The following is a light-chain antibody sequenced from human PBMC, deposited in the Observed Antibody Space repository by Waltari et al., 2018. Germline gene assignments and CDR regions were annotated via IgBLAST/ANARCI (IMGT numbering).Light chain of an antibody. CDR1: QGVSTY. CDR2: ASS. CDR3: QQYHTYPWT. J-gene: IGKJ1*01. V-gene: IGKV1-8*01. Sequence: AIRMTQSPASLSASTGDRGTIPCRASQGVSTYLAWYQQKPGKAPSLLIYASSTLESGVPSKFSGSGSGTDFTLTISCLQSEDFATYYCQQYHTYPWTFGQGTKVEI.